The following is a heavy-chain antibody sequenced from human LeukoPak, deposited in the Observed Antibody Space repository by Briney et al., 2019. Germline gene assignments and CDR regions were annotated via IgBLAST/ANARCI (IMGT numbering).Heavy chain of an antibody. D-gene: IGHD5-24*01. J-gene: IGHJ4*02. CDR2: IDPSGGSR. Sequence: ASVKVSCKASGYTFTNYYIHWVRQAPGQGLDWMGVIDPSGGSRSYAQNFQGRITMTRDTSTSTVYMELSGLRYDDTAVYYCARDGAVKLATTCDSWGQGTLVTVSS. CDR1: GYTFTNYY. V-gene: IGHV1-46*01. CDR3: ARDGAVKLATTCDS.